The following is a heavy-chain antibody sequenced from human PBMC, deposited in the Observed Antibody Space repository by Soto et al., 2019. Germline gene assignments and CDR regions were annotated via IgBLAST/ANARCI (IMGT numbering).Heavy chain of an antibody. Sequence: GGSLRLSCAASGFTFSNYYMSWVRQAPGKGLEWVSYISSSSTYTNYTDSVKGRFTISRDNAKNSLYLQMNSLRAEDTAVYYCARIPGSTYYFDFWGQGALVTVSS. CDR2: ISSSSTYT. D-gene: IGHD1-1*01. J-gene: IGHJ4*02. V-gene: IGHV3-11*06. CDR1: GFTFSNYY. CDR3: ARIPGSTYYFDF.